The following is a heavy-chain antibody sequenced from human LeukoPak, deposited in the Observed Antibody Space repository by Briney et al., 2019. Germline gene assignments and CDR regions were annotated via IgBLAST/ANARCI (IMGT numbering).Heavy chain of an antibody. D-gene: IGHD4-17*01. J-gene: IGHJ4*02. CDR2: ISYDGSDK. V-gene: IGHV3-30*03. CDR3: ASPTVTTSRGY. Sequence: PGRSLRLSCVASGFTFSNYDMHWVRQAPGKGLQWVAVISYDGSDKDYVDFALGRFTISRDNSENTLYLQMDSLRPDDTAVYYCASPTVTTSRGYWGQGTLVTVSS. CDR1: GFTFSNYD.